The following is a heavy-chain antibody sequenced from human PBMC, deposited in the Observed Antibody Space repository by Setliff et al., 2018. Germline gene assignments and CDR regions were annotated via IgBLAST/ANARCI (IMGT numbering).Heavy chain of an antibody. CDR1: GDSISSGSYY. CDR2: FHTGGST. Sequence: SETLSLTCTVSGDSISSGSYYWTWIRQPAGKGLEWIGHFHTGGSTNYNRSLRSRISISVDTSKNQFSLKLSSVTAADTATYYCARAGPTVTFFRVLVISWWDPWGQGSLVTVSS. J-gene: IGHJ5*02. CDR3: ARAGPTVTFFRVLVISWWDP. D-gene: IGHD3-3*01. V-gene: IGHV4-61*09.